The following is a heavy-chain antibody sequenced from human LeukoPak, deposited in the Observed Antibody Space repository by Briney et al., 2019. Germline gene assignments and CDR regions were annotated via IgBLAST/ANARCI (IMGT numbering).Heavy chain of an antibody. CDR3: ARWRYCSGANCARDY. CDR1: GGSISNYY. CDR2: IYYSGST. D-gene: IGHD2-15*01. J-gene: IGHJ4*02. Sequence: SETLSLTCTVAGGSISNYYWSWIRQPPGQGLEWIGYIYYSGSTYYNPSLKSRATISVDTSKNQFSLKLSSVTAADTAVYYCARWRYCSGANCARDYWGQGTLVTVSS. V-gene: IGHV4-59*01.